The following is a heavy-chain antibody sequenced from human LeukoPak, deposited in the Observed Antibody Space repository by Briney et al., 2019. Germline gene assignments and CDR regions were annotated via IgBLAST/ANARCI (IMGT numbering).Heavy chain of an antibody. Sequence: GASVKVSCKASGYTFTGYYMHWVRQAPGQGLEWMGWINPNNGGTNYAQKFQGWVTMTRDTSISTAYMELSRLRSDDTAVYYCARGVWEYSSSFVPAGYWGQGTLVTVSS. CDR2: INPNNGGT. D-gene: IGHD6-6*01. CDR1: GYTFTGYY. V-gene: IGHV1-2*04. CDR3: ARGVWEYSSSFVPAGY. J-gene: IGHJ4*02.